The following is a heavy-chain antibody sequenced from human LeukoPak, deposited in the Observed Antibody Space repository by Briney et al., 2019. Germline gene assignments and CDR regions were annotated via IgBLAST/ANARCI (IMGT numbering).Heavy chain of an antibody. CDR3: ARDLGWLQSDY. Sequence: GGSLRLSCAASGFTFSKYWMSWVRQAPGKGLEWVANIKQDGSEIYYVDSVKGRFTISRDNAKNALYLQMNSLRAEDTAVYYCARDLGWLQSDYWGQGTLVTVSS. D-gene: IGHD5-24*01. J-gene: IGHJ4*02. CDR1: GFTFSKYW. CDR2: IKQDGSEI. V-gene: IGHV3-7*01.